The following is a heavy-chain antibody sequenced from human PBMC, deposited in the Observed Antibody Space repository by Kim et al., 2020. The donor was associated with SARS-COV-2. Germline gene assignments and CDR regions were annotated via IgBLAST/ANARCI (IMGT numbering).Heavy chain of an antibody. J-gene: IGHJ3*01. V-gene: IGHV3-15*01. CDR2: IKSQSDCGTA. CDR3: TTVMR. Sequence: RIKSQSDCGTADYVAPVKGRFTISRDDSKNTLYLQMNSLKTEDTGVYYCTTVMRWCQGTMVTVSS.